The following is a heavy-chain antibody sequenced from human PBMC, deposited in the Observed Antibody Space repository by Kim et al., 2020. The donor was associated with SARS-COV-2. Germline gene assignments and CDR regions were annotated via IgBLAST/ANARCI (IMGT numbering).Heavy chain of an antibody. CDR1: GYSISSGYY. CDR2: IYHSGST. D-gene: IGHD6-19*01. CDR3: AREGKNSSGWGIGYNWFDP. Sequence: SETLSLTCTVSGYSISSGYYWGWIRQPPGKGLEWIGSIYHSGSTYYNPSLKSRVTISVDTSKNQFSLKLSSVTAADTAVYYCAREGKNSSGWGIGYNWFDPWGQGTLVTVSS. J-gene: IGHJ5*02. V-gene: IGHV4-38-2*02.